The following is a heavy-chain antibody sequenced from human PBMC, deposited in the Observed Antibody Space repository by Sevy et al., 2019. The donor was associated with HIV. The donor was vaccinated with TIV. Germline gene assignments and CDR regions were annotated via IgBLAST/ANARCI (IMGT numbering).Heavy chain of an antibody. CDR1: GFTFSSYG. CDR3: AKASPYLTIFGVVIGGYFDY. D-gene: IGHD3-3*01. V-gene: IGHV3-30*18. CDR2: ISYDGSNK. Sequence: GGSLRLSCAASGFTFSSYGMHWVRQAPGKGLEWVAVISYDGSNKYYVDSVKGRFTISRDNSKNTLYLQMNSLRAEDTAVYYCAKASPYLTIFGVVIGGYFDYWGQGTLVTVSS. J-gene: IGHJ4*02.